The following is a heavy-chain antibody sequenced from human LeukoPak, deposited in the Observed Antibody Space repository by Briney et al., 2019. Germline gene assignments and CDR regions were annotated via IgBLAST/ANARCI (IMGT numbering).Heavy chain of an antibody. CDR1: GYTFTSYG. Sequence: ASVKVSCKASGYTFTSYGISWVRQAPGQGLEWMGWISAYNGNTNYAQKLQGRVTMTTDTSTSTAYMELRSLRSDDTAVYYCARALILDTAMEDRDYWGQGTLVTVSS. CDR3: ARALILDTAMEDRDY. D-gene: IGHD5-18*01. V-gene: IGHV1-18*01. CDR2: ISAYNGNT. J-gene: IGHJ4*02.